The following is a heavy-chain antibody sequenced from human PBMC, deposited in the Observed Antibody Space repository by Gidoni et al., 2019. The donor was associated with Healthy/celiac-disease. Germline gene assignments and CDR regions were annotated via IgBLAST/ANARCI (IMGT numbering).Heavy chain of an antibody. CDR2: LSAYNGNT. CDR3: ARLYYYGSGSQYLHAFDI. D-gene: IGHD3-10*01. J-gene: IGHJ3*02. Sequence: QVQLVQSGAEVKKPGASVKVSCKASGYTFTSYGISWVRQAPGQGLEWMGWLSAYNGNTNYAQKLQGRVTMTTDTSTSTAYMELRSLRSDDTAVYYCARLYYYGSGSQYLHAFDIWGQGTMVTVSS. V-gene: IGHV1-18*01. CDR1: GYTFTSYG.